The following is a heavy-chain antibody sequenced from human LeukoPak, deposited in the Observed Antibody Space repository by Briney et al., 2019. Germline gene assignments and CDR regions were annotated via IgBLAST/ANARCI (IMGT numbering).Heavy chain of an antibody. CDR2: IYYSGST. J-gene: IGHJ6*03. CDR1: GGSISSSSYY. Sequence: SETLSLTCTVSGGSISSSSYYWGWIRQPPGKGLEWIGSIYYSGSTYYNPSLKSRVTISVDTSKNQFSLKLSSVTAADTAVYYCVRAQSRYYYYMDVWGKGTTVTVSS. CDR3: VRAQSRYYYYMDV. V-gene: IGHV4-39*01.